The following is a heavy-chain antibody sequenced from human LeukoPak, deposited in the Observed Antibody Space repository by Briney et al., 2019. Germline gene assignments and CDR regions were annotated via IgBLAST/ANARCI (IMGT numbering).Heavy chain of an antibody. CDR1: GYTFNNYG. CDR3: ARYGGGDTWYAHFGMDA. J-gene: IGHJ6*02. D-gene: IGHD2-21*02. Sequence: ASVKVSCKTSGYTFNNYGINWVRQALGQGLEWVGWISGYNGNTNYAQKFQGRITMTIDTPTSTGYMELRSLTSDDTAVFYCARYGGGDTWYAHFGMDAWGRGTTVTVSS. CDR2: ISGYNGNT. V-gene: IGHV1-18*01.